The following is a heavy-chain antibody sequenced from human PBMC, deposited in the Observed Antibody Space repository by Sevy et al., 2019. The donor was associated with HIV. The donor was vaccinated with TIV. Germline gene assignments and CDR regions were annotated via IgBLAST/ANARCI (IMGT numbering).Heavy chain of an antibody. CDR3: ARVTVRGFDY. V-gene: IGHV3-53*01. Sequence: GGSLRLSCTASGFTVSSNYMSWVRQAPGKGLEWVSVLYSGGNTYYADSVKGRFTISRDNSKNTLYLQMNGLRAEDTAVYYCARVTVRGFDYWGQGTLVTVSS. CDR1: GFTVSSNY. CDR2: LYSGGNT. J-gene: IGHJ4*02. D-gene: IGHD3-10*01.